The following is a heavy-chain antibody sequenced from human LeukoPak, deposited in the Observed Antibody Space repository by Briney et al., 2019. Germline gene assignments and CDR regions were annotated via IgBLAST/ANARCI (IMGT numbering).Heavy chain of an antibody. J-gene: IGHJ4*02. Sequence: PSETLSLTCTVSGGSFSSYYWSWIRQPPGKGLEWIGYIYYSGSTNYNPSLKSRVTISVDTSKNQFSLKLSSVTAADTAVYYCARAARDGGNSFYDYWGQGTLVTVSS. CDR3: ARAARDGGNSFYDY. CDR1: GGSFSSYY. V-gene: IGHV4-59*01. CDR2: IYYSGST. D-gene: IGHD4-23*01.